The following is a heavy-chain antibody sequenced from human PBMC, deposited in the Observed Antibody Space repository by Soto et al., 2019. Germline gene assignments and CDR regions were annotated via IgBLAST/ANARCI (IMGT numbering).Heavy chain of an antibody. V-gene: IGHV1-18*01. Sequence: EASVKVSCKASGYTFTSYGISWVRQAPGQGLEWMGWISAYNGNTNYAQKLQGRVTMTTDTSTSTAYMELRSLRSDDTAVYYCARVTTEYSSSSLNDWGQGTLVTVSS. CDR1: GYTFTSYG. CDR3: ARVTTEYSSSSLND. CDR2: ISAYNGNT. D-gene: IGHD6-6*01. J-gene: IGHJ4*02.